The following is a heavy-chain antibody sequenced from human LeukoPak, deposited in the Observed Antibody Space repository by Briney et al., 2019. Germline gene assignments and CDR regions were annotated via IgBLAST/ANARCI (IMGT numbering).Heavy chain of an antibody. V-gene: IGHV3-33*01. J-gene: IGHJ6*03. CDR3: ARGPYYYYYMDV. CDR2: IWYDGSNK. CDR1: GFTFSSYG. Sequence: PGRSLRLSCAASGFTFSSYGMHWVRQAPGKGLEWVAVIWYDGSNKYYADSVKGRFTISRDNSKNTLYLQMNSLRAEDTAVYYCARGPYYYYYMDVWGKGTTVTVSS.